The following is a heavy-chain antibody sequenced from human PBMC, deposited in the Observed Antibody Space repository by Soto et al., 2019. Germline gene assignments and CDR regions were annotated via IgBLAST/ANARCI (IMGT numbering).Heavy chain of an antibody. V-gene: IGHV4-34*01. D-gene: IGHD6-13*01. CDR3: AREVGVAAARRGPYYYYGMDV. CDR1: GGSFSGYY. Sequence: SETLSLTCAVYGGSFSGYYWSWIHQPPGKGLEWIGEINHSGSTNYNPSLKSRVTISVDTSKNQFSLKLSSVTAADTAVYYCAREVGVAAARRGPYYYYGMDVWGQGTTVTVSS. CDR2: INHSGST. J-gene: IGHJ6*02.